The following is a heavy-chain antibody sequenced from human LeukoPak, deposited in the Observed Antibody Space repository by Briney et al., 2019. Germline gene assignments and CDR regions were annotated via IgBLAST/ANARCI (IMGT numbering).Heavy chain of an antibody. Sequence: SETLSLTCTVSGGSVSSGSYYWSWIRRPPGKGLEWIGYIYYSGSTNYNPSLKSRVTISVDTSKNQFSLKLSSVTAADTAVYYCARVAPHSYYYDSSGYSNWFDPWGQGTLVTVSS. V-gene: IGHV4-61*01. J-gene: IGHJ5*02. CDR3: ARVAPHSYYYDSSGYSNWFDP. CDR2: IYYSGST. CDR1: GGSVSSGSYY. D-gene: IGHD3-22*01.